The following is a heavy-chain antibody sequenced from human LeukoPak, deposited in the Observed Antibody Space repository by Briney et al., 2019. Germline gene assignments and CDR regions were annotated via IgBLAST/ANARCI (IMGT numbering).Heavy chain of an antibody. CDR3: ARDLVQLWSKDY. Sequence: QPGGSLRLSCAASGFTFSNYEFNWVRQAPGKGLEWISYISSSGRNIYYADSVKGRFTISRDNAKSSLYLQMNGLRAEDTAVYYCARDLVQLWSKDYWGQGTLVTVSS. J-gene: IGHJ4*02. D-gene: IGHD5-18*01. CDR1: GFTFSNYE. V-gene: IGHV3-48*03. CDR2: ISSSGRNI.